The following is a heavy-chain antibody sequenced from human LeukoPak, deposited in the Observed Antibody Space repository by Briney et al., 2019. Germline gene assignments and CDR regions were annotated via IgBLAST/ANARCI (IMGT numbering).Heavy chain of an antibody. CDR2: IYSSGTT. V-gene: IGHV4-4*07. CDR1: GGSMSNYY. D-gene: IGHD3-10*01. CDR3: ASGGNSGSYSLL. J-gene: IGHJ4*02. Sequence: PSETLSLTCTVSGGSMSNYYWHWVRQPAGKGLEWIGHIYSSGTTNYNPSLKSRATMSLDTSRNQFSLNLTSLTAADTAVYYCASGGNSGSYSLLWGQGTLVTVSS.